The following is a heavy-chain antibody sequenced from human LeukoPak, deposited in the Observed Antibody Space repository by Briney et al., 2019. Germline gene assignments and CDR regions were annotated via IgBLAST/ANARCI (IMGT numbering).Heavy chain of an antibody. V-gene: IGHV4-34*01. CDR1: GGSFSGYY. J-gene: IGHJ5*02. CDR3: ARRGRSSTSS. CDR2: INHSGST. D-gene: IGHD2-2*01. Sequence: SETLSLTCAVYGGSFSGYYWSWIRQPPGKGLEWIGEINHSGSTNYNPSLKSRVTISVDTSKNQFSLKLSSVTAADTAVYYCARRGRSSTSSWGQGTLVTVSS.